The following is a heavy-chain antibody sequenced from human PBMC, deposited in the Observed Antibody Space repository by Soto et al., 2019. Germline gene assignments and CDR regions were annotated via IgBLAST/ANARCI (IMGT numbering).Heavy chain of an antibody. J-gene: IGHJ4*02. Sequence: PGGSLRLSCAASGFSFSTYAMHWVRQAPGKGLEWVAVISNDGGKKYFGDSVKGRFTISRDNSKNTLYLQMNSLRAEGTAVYYCARAPIASRGRMVGYFDYWGQGTLVTVSS. CDR3: ARAPIASRGRMVGYFDY. V-gene: IGHV3-30-3*01. CDR1: GFSFSTYA. D-gene: IGHD3-10*02. CDR2: ISNDGGKK.